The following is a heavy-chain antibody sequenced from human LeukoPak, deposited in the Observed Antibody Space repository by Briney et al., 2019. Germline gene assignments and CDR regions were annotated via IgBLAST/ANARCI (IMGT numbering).Heavy chain of an antibody. Sequence: PGKSLRLSCAASGFPFSDFAIHWVRQAPGKGLEWVAVIWHDGGNKFYADSVKGRFTISRDNSKNTLFLQMSRLRADDTALYYCAILTGVIRRPTFNWYDLWGQGTQVTVSS. CDR2: IWHDGGNK. D-gene: IGHD1-14*01. CDR3: AILTGVIRRPTFNWYDL. CDR1: GFPFSDFA. J-gene: IGHJ5*02. V-gene: IGHV3-33*01.